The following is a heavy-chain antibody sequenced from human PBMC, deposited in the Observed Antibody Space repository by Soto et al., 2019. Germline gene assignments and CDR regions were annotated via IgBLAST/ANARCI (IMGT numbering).Heavy chain of an antibody. J-gene: IGHJ6*03. Sequence: QVQLVESGGGVVQPGRSLRLSCAASGFTFYIYGVNWVRQAPGKGLEWVAVISYDGSNEYYADSVKGRFTISRDNSKNTLYLHMNSLRAEDTAVYYCAKSVAAPIGGYYYYMDVWGKGTTVTVSS. CDR2: ISYDGSNE. D-gene: IGHD6-19*01. CDR1: GFTFYIYG. V-gene: IGHV3-30*18. CDR3: AKSVAAPIGGYYYYMDV.